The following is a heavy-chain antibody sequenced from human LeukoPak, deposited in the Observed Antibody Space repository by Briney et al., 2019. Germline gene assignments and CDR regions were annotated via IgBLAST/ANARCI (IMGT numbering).Heavy chain of an antibody. CDR3: ARVGSGWYRHVDY. CDR2: IYYSGST. J-gene: IGHJ4*02. CDR1: GGSISSGDYY. D-gene: IGHD6-19*01. V-gene: IGHV4-30-4*08. Sequence: SQTLSLTCSVCGGSISSGDYYWSWIRQPPGKGLEWIGYIYYSGSTYYNPSLKSRVTISVDTSKNQFSLKLSSVTAADTAVYYCARVGSGWYRHVDYWGQGTLVTVSS.